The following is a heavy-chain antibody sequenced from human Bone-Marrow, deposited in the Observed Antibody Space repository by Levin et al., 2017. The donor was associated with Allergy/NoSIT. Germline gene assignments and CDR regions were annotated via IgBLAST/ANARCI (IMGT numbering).Heavy chain of an antibody. CDR2: ISPNGGDT. CDR1: GFTFSNYA. Sequence: GGSLRLSCAASGFTFSNYAMSWVRQAPGKGLEWISAISPNGGDTFYSEAVRGRLTISRDNSTVYLQMSSLRADDTAVYYCAKDRYDSSGYSLSGIDSWGQGTLVTVSS. V-gene: IGHV3-23*01. D-gene: IGHD3-22*01. CDR3: AKDRYDSSGYSLSGIDS. J-gene: IGHJ4*02.